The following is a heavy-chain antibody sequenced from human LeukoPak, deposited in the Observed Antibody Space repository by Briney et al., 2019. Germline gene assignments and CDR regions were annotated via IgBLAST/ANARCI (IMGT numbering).Heavy chain of an antibody. CDR2: ISGSGYST. V-gene: IGHV3-48*01. Sequence: GGSLRLSCAASGFAFNTYSMNWVRQAPGKGLEWVSSISGSGYSTYYADSVKGRFTISRDNAKNSLYLQMNSLRAEDTAVYYCARDHRGYDSSGYYYVWGQGTLVTVSS. D-gene: IGHD3-22*01. CDR3: ARDHRGYDSSGYYYV. CDR1: GFAFNTYS. J-gene: IGHJ4*02.